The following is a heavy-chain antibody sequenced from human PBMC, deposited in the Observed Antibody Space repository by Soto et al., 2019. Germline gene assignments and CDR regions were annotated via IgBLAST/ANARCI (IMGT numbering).Heavy chain of an antibody. CDR1: GGSFSGYY. Sequence: PSETLSLTCAVYGGSFSGYYWSWIRQPPGKGLEWIGEINHSGSTNYNPSLKSRVTISVDTSKNQFSLKLSSVTAADTAVYYCARGMYCSGGSCYSGRGFYYYYGMDVWGQGTTVTVSS. J-gene: IGHJ6*02. CDR2: INHSGST. CDR3: ARGMYCSGGSCYSGRGFYYYYGMDV. V-gene: IGHV4-34*01. D-gene: IGHD2-15*01.